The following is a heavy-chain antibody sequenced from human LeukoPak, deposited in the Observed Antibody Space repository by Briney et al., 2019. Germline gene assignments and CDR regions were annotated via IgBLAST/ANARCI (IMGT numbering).Heavy chain of an antibody. D-gene: IGHD3-3*01. V-gene: IGHV4-34*01. J-gene: IGHJ4*02. Sequence: PSETLSLTCAVYGGSFSGYYWSWIRQPPGKGLEWIGEINHSGSTNCNPSLKSRVTISVDTSKNQFSLKLSSVTAADTAVYFCARHPSIEYDFWSRYPNWGQGTLVTVSS. CDR3: ARHPSIEYDFWSRYPN. CDR1: GGSFSGYY. CDR2: INHSGST.